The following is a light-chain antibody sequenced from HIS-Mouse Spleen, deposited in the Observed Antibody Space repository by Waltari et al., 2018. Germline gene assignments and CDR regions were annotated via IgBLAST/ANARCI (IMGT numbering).Light chain of an antibody. J-gene: IGLJ1*01. CDR3: SSYTSSSTLV. V-gene: IGLV2-14*01. Sequence: QSALTQPASVSGSPGQSITISCTGTSSDVGGYNYVPWYQQHPGKAPKLMIYEVSNRPSGVSNRFFGSKSGNTASLTISGLQAEDEADYYCSSYTSSSTLVFGTGTKVTVL. CDR1: SSDVGGYNY. CDR2: EVS.